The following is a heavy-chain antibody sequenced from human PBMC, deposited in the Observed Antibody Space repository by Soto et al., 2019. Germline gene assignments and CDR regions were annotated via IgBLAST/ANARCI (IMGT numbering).Heavy chain of an antibody. CDR2: IYYSGST. D-gene: IGHD5-18*01. CDR1: GGSISSSSYY. V-gene: IGHV4-39*01. Sequence: SETLSPTCTVSGGSISSSSYYWGWIRQPPGKGLEWIGSIYYSGSTYYNPSLKSRVTISVDTSKNQFSLKLSSVTAADTAVYYCASESRGYSYGFIDYWGQGTLVTGSS. J-gene: IGHJ4*02. CDR3: ASESRGYSYGFIDY.